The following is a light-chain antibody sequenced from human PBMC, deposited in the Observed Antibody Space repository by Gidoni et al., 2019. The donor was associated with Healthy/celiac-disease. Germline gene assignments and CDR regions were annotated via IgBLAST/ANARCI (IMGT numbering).Light chain of an antibody. CDR1: QRVSSSY. V-gene: IGKV3-20*01. J-gene: IGKJ1*01. CDR3: QQYGSSAWT. Sequence: IVLTQSPGTLSLSPGERATLSCRASQRVSSSYLAWYQQKPGQAPRLLIYGASSRATGIPDRFSGSGSGTDFTLTISRREPEEFAVYYCQQYGSSAWTFGQGTKVEIK. CDR2: GAS.